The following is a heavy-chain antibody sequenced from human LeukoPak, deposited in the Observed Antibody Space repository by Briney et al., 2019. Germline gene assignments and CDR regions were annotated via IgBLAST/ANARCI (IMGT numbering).Heavy chain of an antibody. CDR3: ARVLRDYYFDY. CDR2: ITAISIYI. J-gene: IGHJ4*02. V-gene: IGHV3-21*01. CDR1: GFSFSGYN. D-gene: IGHD3-9*01. Sequence: GGSLRLSCAASGFSFSGYNKNWVRQAPGKGLEWVSSITAISIYIYYADSVRGRFTISRDNAEYSLYLQMNSIRVEDTAVYYCARVLRDYYFDYWGQGALVTVSS.